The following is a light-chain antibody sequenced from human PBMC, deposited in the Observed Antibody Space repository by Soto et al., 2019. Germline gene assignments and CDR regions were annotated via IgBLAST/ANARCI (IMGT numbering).Light chain of an antibody. CDR3: SSYTSSSTLGYV. J-gene: IGLJ1*01. CDR2: DVS. Sequence: QSALTQPASVSGSPGHSITISCTGTSSDVGGYNYVSWYQQHPGKAPKLMIYDVSNRPSGVSNRFSGSKSGNTASLTISGLQAEDEADYYCSSYTSSSTLGYVFGTGTKVTV. V-gene: IGLV2-14*01. CDR1: SSDVGGYNY.